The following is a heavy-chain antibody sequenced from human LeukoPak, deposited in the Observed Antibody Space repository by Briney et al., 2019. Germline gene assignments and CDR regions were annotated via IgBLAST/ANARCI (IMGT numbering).Heavy chain of an antibody. CDR1: GGSFSGYY. V-gene: IGHV4-34*01. Sequence: SETLSLTCAVYGGSFSGYYWSWIPQPPGKGLEWIGEINHSGSTNYNPSLKSRVTISVDTSKNQFSLKLSSVTAADTAVYYCARGIRLLYYYYYYMDVWGKGTTVTVSS. D-gene: IGHD3-3*02. J-gene: IGHJ6*03. CDR2: INHSGST. CDR3: ARGIRLLYYYYYYMDV.